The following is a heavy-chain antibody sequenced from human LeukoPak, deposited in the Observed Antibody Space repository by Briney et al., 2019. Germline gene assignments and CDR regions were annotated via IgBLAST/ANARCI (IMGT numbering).Heavy chain of an antibody. CDR2: INTDSSSI. CDR3: AELGITMIGGV. Sequence: LSLTCAVYGGSFSGYYWSWIRQPPGKGLEWISHINTDSSSIHYADSMKGRFTISRDNAKNSLYLQMNSLRAEDTAVYYCAELGITMIGGVWGKGTTVTISS. CDR1: GGSFSGYY. V-gene: IGHV3-11*06. D-gene: IGHD3-10*02. J-gene: IGHJ6*04.